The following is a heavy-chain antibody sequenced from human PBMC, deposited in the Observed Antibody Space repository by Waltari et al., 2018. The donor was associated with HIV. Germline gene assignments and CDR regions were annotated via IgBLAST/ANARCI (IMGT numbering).Heavy chain of an antibody. CDR3: ARDSAMIVVVKFDAFDI. Sequence: EVQLVESGGGLVKPGGSLRLSCAASGFTFSSYSMNWVRQAPGKGLEWVSSISSSSSYIYYADSVKGRFTIARDNAKNSLYLQMNSLRAEDTAVYYCARDSAMIVVVKFDAFDIWGQGTMVTVSS. V-gene: IGHV3-21*01. D-gene: IGHD3-22*01. CDR1: GFTFSSYS. CDR2: ISSSSSYI. J-gene: IGHJ3*02.